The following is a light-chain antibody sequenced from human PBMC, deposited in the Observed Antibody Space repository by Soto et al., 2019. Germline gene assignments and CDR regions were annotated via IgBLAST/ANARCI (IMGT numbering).Light chain of an antibody. V-gene: IGKV3-20*01. CDR3: QQYGSSPIT. Sequence: EIVLTQSPGTLSLSPGERATLSCRASQSVSSSYLAWYQQKPGQAPRFXIYGASSRATGIPDRFSGSGSGTEFTLTISRLEPEDFEVYYCQQYGSSPITFGQGTRLEIK. J-gene: IGKJ5*01. CDR1: QSVSSSY. CDR2: GAS.